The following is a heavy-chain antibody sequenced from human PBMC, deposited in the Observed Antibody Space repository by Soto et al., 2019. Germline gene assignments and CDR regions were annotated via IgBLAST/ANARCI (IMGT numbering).Heavy chain of an antibody. J-gene: IGHJ4*02. CDR1: GGSISSSSYY. V-gene: IGHV4-61*01. Sequence: QVQLQESGPGLVKPSETLSLTCTVSGGSISSSSYYWSWLRQPPGKGLEWIGYIYYSGSTNYNPSLTSRVTISADTSQHQFSLKLSSVTAADTAVYFCEGSGLAVAPLWGQGTLVTVSS. CDR3: EGSGLAVAPL. D-gene: IGHD6-19*01. CDR2: IYYSGST.